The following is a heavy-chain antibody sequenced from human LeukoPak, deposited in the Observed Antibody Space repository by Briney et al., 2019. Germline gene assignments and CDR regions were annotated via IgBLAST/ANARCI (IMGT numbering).Heavy chain of an antibody. CDR2: SNPDGSIT. J-gene: IGHJ4*02. CDR3: VRGTSDWGGIDY. V-gene: IGHV3-74*01. D-gene: IGHD2-21*02. CDR1: EFTFSYYW. Sequence: GGSLRLSCAASEFTFSYYWMHWVRRAPGEGLIWVSRSNPDGSITNYADSVKGRFTISRDNAKNTLFLQMNSLRADDTAVYYCVRGTSDWGGIDYWGQGTLVTVS.